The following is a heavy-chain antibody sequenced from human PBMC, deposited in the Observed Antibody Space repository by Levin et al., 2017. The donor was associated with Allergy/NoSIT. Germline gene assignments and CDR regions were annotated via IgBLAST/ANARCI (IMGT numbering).Heavy chain of an antibody. V-gene: IGHV4-4*07. CDR3: ARRGFRYDSSGYYGFDI. J-gene: IGHJ3*02. CDR2: IYTSGST. D-gene: IGHD3-22*01. Sequence: PSETLSLTCTVSGGSISSYYWSWIRQPAGKGLEWIGRIYTSGSTNYNPSLKSRVTMSVDTSKNQFSLKLSSVTAADTAVYYCARRGFRYDSSGYYGFDIWGQGTMVTVSS. CDR1: GGSISSYY.